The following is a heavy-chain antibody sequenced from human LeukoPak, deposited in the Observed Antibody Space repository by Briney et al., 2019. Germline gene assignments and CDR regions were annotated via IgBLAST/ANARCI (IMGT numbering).Heavy chain of an antibody. V-gene: IGHV1-69*05. D-gene: IGHD3-16*01. CDR1: GGTFSSYA. J-gene: IGHJ3*02. Sequence: ASVKVSCKASGGTFSSYAISWVRQAPGQGLEWMGGIIPIFGTANYAQKFQGRVTITTDESTSTAYMELRSLRSDDTAVYYCARVILDAFDIWGQGTMVTVSS. CDR2: IIPIFGTA. CDR3: ARVILDAFDI.